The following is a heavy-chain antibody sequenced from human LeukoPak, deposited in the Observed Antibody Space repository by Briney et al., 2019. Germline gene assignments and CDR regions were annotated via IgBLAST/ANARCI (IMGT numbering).Heavy chain of an antibody. J-gene: IGHJ4*02. D-gene: IGHD3-22*01. CDR2: ISSSGSYI. Sequence: GGPLRLSCAASGFTFSSYSMNWVRQAPGKGLEWVSSISSSGSYIYYADSVKGRFTISRDNAKNSLYLQTNSLRAEDTAVYYCARECVDYDSSGYDYWGQGTLVTVSS. CDR1: GFTFSSYS. V-gene: IGHV3-21*01. CDR3: ARECVDYDSSGYDY.